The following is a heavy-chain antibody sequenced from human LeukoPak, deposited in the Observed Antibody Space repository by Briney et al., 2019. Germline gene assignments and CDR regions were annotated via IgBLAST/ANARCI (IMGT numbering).Heavy chain of an antibody. CDR2: ISNSGNT. CDR3: ARPSRGGAVDY. D-gene: IGHD3-16*01. Sequence: PSETLSLTCTVSGDSVSSGDYHWGWIRQPPGKGLEWIGNISNSGNTNYNPSLKSRVTISVDTSKNQFSLKLSSVTAADTAVYYCARPSRGGAVDYWGQGTLVTVSS. CDR1: GDSVSSGDYH. J-gene: IGHJ4*02. V-gene: IGHV4-61*08.